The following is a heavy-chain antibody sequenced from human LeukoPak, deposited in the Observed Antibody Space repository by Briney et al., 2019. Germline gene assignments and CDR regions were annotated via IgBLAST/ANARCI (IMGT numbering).Heavy chain of an antibody. CDR3: ARESYSSSWYSSRRYFDY. Sequence: ASVKVSCKASGYTFTGYYMHWVRQAPEQGLEWMGWINPNSGGTNYAQKLQGRVTMTTDTSTSTAYMELGSLRSDDTAVYYCARESYSSSWYSSRRYFDYWGQGTLVTVSS. D-gene: IGHD6-13*01. CDR1: GYTFTGYY. CDR2: INPNSGGT. J-gene: IGHJ4*02. V-gene: IGHV1-2*02.